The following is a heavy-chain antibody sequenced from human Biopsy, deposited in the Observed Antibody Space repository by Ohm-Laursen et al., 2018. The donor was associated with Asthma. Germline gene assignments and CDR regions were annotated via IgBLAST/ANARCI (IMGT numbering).Heavy chain of an antibody. CDR2: INSVLGST. CDR3: ARKAGSCISRTCYSLDF. J-gene: IGHJ4*02. Sequence: GASVTASCKALGGTFNTSVTGWVRQAPGEGLWWMGGINSVLGSTTYPQKFQDRVTITADDSTSTVYMELSSLRSEDTAAYYFARKAGSCISRTCYSLDFWGQGTLVTVSS. D-gene: IGHD2-2*01. CDR1: GGTFNTSV. V-gene: IGHV1-69*13.